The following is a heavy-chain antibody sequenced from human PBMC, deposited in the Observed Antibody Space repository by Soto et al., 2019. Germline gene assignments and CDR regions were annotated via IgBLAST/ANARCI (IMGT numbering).Heavy chain of an antibody. V-gene: IGHV1-46*01. CDR2: INPSGGST. CDR1: GYTFTSYY. Sequence: QVQLVQSGAEVKKPGASVKVSCKASGYTFTSYYMHWVRQAPGQGLEWMGIINPSGGSTSYAQKFQGRVTMTRDTAPSTVYMELSSLRSEDTAVYYCARVYCSGGSCYGIDSWGQGTLVTVSS. CDR3: ARVYCSGGSCYGIDS. J-gene: IGHJ4*02. D-gene: IGHD2-15*01.